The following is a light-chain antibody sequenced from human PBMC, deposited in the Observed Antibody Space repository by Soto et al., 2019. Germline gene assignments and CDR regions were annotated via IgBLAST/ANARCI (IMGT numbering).Light chain of an antibody. J-gene: IGKJ2*01. V-gene: IGKV1-5*01. Sequence: DIQMTQSPSPLSASIGDRVTITCRASQSIDNWLAWYQQKPGKAPHLLLYDASRLETGVPSRFSGSGSGTEFALTISSLQADDFATYFCQHYNGYPYTFGPGTKLEIK. CDR1: QSIDNW. CDR3: QHYNGYPYT. CDR2: DAS.